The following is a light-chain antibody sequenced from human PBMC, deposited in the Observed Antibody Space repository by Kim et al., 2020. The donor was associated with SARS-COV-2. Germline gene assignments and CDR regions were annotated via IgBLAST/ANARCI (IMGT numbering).Light chain of an antibody. V-gene: IGLV2-11*03. CDR1: SGDVGAYNY. CDR3: CSHTTSYLWV. CDR2: DGV. Sequence: GQSVTIASTGTSGDVGAYNYVSWYQQYPGKVPRLIIYDGVERPSGVPGRFSGSKSGNTASLTISGLQAEDDADYYCCSHTTSYLWVFGGGTQLTVL. J-gene: IGLJ3*02.